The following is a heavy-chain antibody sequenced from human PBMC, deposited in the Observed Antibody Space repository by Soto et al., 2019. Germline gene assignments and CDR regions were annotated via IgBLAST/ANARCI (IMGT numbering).Heavy chain of an antibody. Sequence: ASVKVSCKASGYTFTSYAMHWVRQAPGQRLEWMGWINAGNGNTKYSQKFQGRVTITRDTSASTAYMELSSLRSEDTAVYYCAREEVYDILTGYYYHGMDVWGQGTTVTVSS. D-gene: IGHD3-9*01. CDR2: INAGNGNT. CDR3: AREEVYDILTGYYYHGMDV. CDR1: GYTFTSYA. V-gene: IGHV1-3*01. J-gene: IGHJ6*02.